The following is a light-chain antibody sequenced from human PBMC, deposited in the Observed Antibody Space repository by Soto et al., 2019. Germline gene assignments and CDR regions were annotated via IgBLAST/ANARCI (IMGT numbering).Light chain of an antibody. CDR2: DAS. CDR1: QDVRTY. Sequence: DIQMTQSPSTLSGSTGDRVTITCRTSQDVRTYLAWYQKRPGKAPKILISDASNLESGVPSRFSGSGSGADFTLTISSLQPEDVGTYFCLQYDTSPATFGQGTTVEIK. CDR3: LQYDTSPAT. J-gene: IGKJ1*01. V-gene: IGKV1-5*01.